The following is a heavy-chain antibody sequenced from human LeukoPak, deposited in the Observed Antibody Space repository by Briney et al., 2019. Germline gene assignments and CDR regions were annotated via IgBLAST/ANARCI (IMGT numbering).Heavy chain of an antibody. J-gene: IGHJ4*02. V-gene: IGHV3-7*01. Sequence: GGSLRLSCAASGFSFSTYLMSWVRQAPGQGLEWVANIKQDGGEKYYGDSAKGRFTISRDNGKNSLFLQMNSLTAEDTAVYYCLTDLGSSRPNFWGQGILVTVSS. CDR1: GFSFSTYL. D-gene: IGHD6-13*01. CDR2: IKQDGGEK. CDR3: LTDLGSSRPNF.